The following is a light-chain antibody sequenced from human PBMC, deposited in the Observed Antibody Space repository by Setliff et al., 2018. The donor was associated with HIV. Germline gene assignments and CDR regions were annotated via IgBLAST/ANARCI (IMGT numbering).Light chain of an antibody. Sequence: QPVVTQEPSFSVSPGGTVTLTCGLSSGSVSTSYYPSWYQQTPGQAPRTLIYNTNTRSSGVPDRFSGSILGNKAALTITGAQADDESDYYCVLYMGSGIWVFGGGTQLTVL. J-gene: IGLJ3*02. CDR2: NTN. CDR3: VLYMGSGIWV. V-gene: IGLV8-61*01. CDR1: SGSVSTSYY.